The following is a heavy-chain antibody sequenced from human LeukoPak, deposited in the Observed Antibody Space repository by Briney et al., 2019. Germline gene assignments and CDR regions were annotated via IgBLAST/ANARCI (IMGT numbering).Heavy chain of an antibody. CDR3: ARAGRRELRVDAFDI. CDR1: GFTVSSNY. J-gene: IGHJ3*02. V-gene: IGHV3-53*04. Sequence: GGSLRLSCAASGFTVSSNYMSWVRQAPGKGLEWVSVIYSGGSTYYADSVKGRFTISRHNSKNTLYLQMNSLRAEDTAVYYCARAGRRELRVDAFDIWGQGTMVTVSS. D-gene: IGHD1-26*01. CDR2: IYSGGST.